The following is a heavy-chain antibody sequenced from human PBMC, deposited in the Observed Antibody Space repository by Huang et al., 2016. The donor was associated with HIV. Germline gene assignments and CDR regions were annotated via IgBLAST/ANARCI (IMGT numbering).Heavy chain of an antibody. CDR1: GGSISSGDSN. CDR3: ARSMDFWSGYMDV. D-gene: IGHD3-3*01. V-gene: IGHV4-30-4*08. Sequence: QMQLQESGPGLVRPSQTLSLTCTVSGGSISSGDSNWNWIRQSPGKGLEGIGYIKYSGGNNYNPSLKSRITISADTSKTQFSLNLRFVTAADTAVYYCARSMDFWSGYMDVWGKGTTVTVSS. J-gene: IGHJ6*03. CDR2: IKYSGGN.